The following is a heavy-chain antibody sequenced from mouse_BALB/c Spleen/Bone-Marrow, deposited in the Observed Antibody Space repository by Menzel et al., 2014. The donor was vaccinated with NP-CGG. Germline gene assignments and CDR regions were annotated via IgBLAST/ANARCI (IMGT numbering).Heavy chain of an antibody. CDR2: IWGDGST. D-gene: IGHD4-1*01. CDR3: ARDLGGYAMDY. J-gene: IGHJ4*01. V-gene: IGHV2-6-7*01. Sequence: VKLVESGPGLVAPSQSLSITCTVSGFSLTGCGVNWVRQPPGKGLEWLGMIWGDGSTDYNSALKSRLSISKDNSKSQVFLKMNSLQTDDTARYYCARDLGGYAMDYWGQGTSVTVSS. CDR1: GFSLTGCG.